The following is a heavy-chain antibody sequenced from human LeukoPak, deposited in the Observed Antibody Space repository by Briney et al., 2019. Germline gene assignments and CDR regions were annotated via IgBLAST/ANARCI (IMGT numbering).Heavy chain of an antibody. J-gene: IGHJ4*02. Sequence: SETLSLTCTVSGGSISSGDYYWSWIRQPPGKGLEWIGYIYYSGSTYYNPSLKSRVTISVDTSKNQFSLKLSSVTAEDTAVYCCARDGHRGLAAAGFDYWGQGTLVTVSS. CDR1: GGSISSGDYY. D-gene: IGHD6-13*01. CDR3: ARDGHRGLAAAGFDY. V-gene: IGHV4-30-4*01. CDR2: IYYSGST.